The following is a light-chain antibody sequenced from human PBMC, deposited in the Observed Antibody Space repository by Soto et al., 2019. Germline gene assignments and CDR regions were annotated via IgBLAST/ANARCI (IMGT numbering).Light chain of an antibody. J-gene: IGKJ1*01. CDR1: QTISSW. Sequence: DIPMTQSPSTLSGSVGERVDISCRASQTISSWLAWYQQKPGKAPKLLIYDASSLESGVPSRFSGSGSGTEFTLTISSLQPDDFATYYCQQYNSYSGTFGQGTKVDIK. CDR3: QQYNSYSGT. CDR2: DAS. V-gene: IGKV1-5*01.